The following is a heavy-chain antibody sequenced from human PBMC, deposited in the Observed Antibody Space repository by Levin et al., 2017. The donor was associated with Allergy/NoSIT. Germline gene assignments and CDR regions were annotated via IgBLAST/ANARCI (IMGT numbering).Heavy chain of an antibody. CDR1: GFTFSSYS. D-gene: IGHD2-2*02. V-gene: IGHV3-21*01. Sequence: GGSLRLSCAASGFTFSSYSMNWVRQAPGKGLEWVSSISSSSSYIYYADSVKGRFTISRDNAKNSLYLQMNSLRAEDTAVYYCARDRGWAPGGYCSSTSCYTGYDYDGMDGWGQGTTVTVSS. J-gene: IGHJ6*02. CDR2: ISSSSSYI. CDR3: ARDRGWAPGGYCSSTSCYTGYDYDGMDG.